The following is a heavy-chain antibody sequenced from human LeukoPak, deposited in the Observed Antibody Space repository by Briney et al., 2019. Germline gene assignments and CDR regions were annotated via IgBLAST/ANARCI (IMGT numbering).Heavy chain of an antibody. CDR3: ARAGGVKTAALDLDY. V-gene: IGHV4-59*01. D-gene: IGHD6-25*01. Sequence: SETLSLTCTVSRGSISSYSWSWIRQPPGKGLEWIGNIYYSGSANHNPSLKSRVTISRDTSKNQFSLKLTSVTTADTAVYYCARAGGVKTAALDLDYWGQGTLVTVSS. CDR1: RGSISSYS. J-gene: IGHJ4*02. CDR2: IYYSGSA.